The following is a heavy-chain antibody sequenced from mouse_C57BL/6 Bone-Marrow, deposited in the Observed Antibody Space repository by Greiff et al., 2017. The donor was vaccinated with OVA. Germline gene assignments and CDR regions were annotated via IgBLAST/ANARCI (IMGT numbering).Heavy chain of an antibody. D-gene: IGHD1-1*01. CDR3: ARHPYGSSYFDY. V-gene: IGHV5-6*01. CDR1: GFTFSSYG. CDR2: ISSGGSYT. Sequence: EVKLQESGGDLVKPGGSLKLSCAASGFTFSSYGMSWVRQTPDKRLEWVATISSGGSYTYYPDSVKGRFTISRDNAKNTLYLQMSSLKSEDTAMYYCARHPYGSSYFDYWGQGTTLTVSS. J-gene: IGHJ2*01.